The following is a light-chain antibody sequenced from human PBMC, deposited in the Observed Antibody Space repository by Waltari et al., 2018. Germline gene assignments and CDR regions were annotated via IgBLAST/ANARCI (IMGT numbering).Light chain of an antibody. Sequence: QSVLTQPPSVSGAPGQRVTISCTGSGSNIGAGYDVHWYQQLPRAAPQLLIYGTSSRPLGVPDRFFGSTSGTSASLAITGLQAEDEAVYYCQSYDTSLSVVFGGGTKLTVL. CDR2: GTS. CDR3: QSYDTSLSVV. CDR1: GSNIGAGYD. V-gene: IGLV1-40*01. J-gene: IGLJ3*02.